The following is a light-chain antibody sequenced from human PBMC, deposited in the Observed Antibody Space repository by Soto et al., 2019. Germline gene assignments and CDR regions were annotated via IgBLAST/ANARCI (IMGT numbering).Light chain of an antibody. J-gene: IGKJ5*01. CDR2: DVS. CDR3: QQYNNWPFS. V-gene: IGKV3-15*01. Sequence: PWERATRSYRASPGVTTNFAWYQQKSGQSPRLLIYDVSNRATGVPARFSGSGSQTDFTLTISGLRSEDSAVYFCQQYNNWPFSFGQGTRLEI. CDR1: PGVTTN.